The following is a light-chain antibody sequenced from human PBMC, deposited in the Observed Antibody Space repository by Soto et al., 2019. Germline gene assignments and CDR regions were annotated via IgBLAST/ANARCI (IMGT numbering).Light chain of an antibody. CDR3: QSYDSSLSGYYV. J-gene: IGLJ1*01. Sequence: QSVLTQPPSVSGAPGQGVTISCTGGSSTIGAGYDVHWYQQLPGTAPKLLIYGNSNRPSGVPDRFSGSKSGTSASLAITGLQAEDEADYYCQSYDSSLSGYYVFGTGTKVTVL. CDR2: GNS. CDR1: SSTIGAGYD. V-gene: IGLV1-40*01.